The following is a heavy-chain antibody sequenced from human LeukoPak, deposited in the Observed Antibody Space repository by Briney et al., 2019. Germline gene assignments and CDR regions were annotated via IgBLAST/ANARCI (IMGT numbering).Heavy chain of an antibody. D-gene: IGHD4-11*01. V-gene: IGHV1-2*02. CDR1: GYTFTGYY. CDR3: ARAFPYDYSKGYDY. CDR2: INPNNGGT. Sequence: GASVKVSCKASGYTFTGYYMHWVRQAPGQGLEWMGWINPNNGGTNYAQKFQGRVTMTRDTSISTAYMELSRLRSDDTAVYYCARAFPYDYSKGYDYWGQGTLVIVSS. J-gene: IGHJ4*02.